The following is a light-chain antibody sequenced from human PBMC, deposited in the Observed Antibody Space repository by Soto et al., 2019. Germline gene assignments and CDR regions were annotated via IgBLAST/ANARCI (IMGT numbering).Light chain of an antibody. J-gene: IGKJ5*01. Sequence: NVLTQSPGTLSLFPGERATLSCRASQSITSGYLAWYQQKPGQSPRLLIYGASSRATGIPDRFSGSGSGTDFTLTISRLEPEDFAVYYCQQYGSSPTFGQGTRLEIK. V-gene: IGKV3-20*01. CDR3: QQYGSSPT. CDR2: GAS. CDR1: QSITSGY.